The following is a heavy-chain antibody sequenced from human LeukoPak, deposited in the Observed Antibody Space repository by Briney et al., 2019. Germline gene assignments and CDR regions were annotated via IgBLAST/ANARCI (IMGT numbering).Heavy chain of an antibody. J-gene: IGHJ4*02. CDR3: AKKMSITAASQVDY. CDR2: ISSSGGST. D-gene: IGHD1-20*01. V-gene: IGHV3-23*01. CDR1: GFTFSSYS. Sequence: GGSLRLSCAASGFTFSSYSMSWVRQAPGRGLEWVSAISSSGGSTDYTDSVKGRFTISRDNSKNTLYLQMNSLRAEDTAVYYCAKKMSITAASQVDYWGQGTLVTVSS.